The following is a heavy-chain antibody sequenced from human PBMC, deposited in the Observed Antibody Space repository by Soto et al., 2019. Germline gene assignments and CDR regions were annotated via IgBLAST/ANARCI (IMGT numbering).Heavy chain of an antibody. CDR3: ARQASYFYGSRTPGWFDP. V-gene: IGHV5-51*01. CDR1: GYSFTSYW. Sequence: PGESLKISCKGSGYSFTSYWIGWVRQMPGKGLEWMGIIYPGDSDTRYSPSFQGQVTISADKSISTAYLQWSSLKASDTAMYYCARQASYFYGSRTPGWFDPWGQGTLVTVSS. CDR2: IYPGDSDT. J-gene: IGHJ5*02. D-gene: IGHD3-10*01.